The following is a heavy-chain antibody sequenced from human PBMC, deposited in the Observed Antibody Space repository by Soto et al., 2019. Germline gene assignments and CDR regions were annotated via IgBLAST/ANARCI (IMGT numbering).Heavy chain of an antibody. D-gene: IGHD2-15*01. CDR2: ISGSGGST. J-gene: IGHJ6*02. V-gene: IGHV3-23*01. CDR1: GFTFSSYA. Sequence: EVQLLESGGGLVQPGGSLRLSCAASGFTFSSYAMSWVRQAPGKGLEWVSAISGSGGSTYYADSVKGRFTISRDNSKNTLCMQMHSLRAEDTAVYYYAKDRCSGGSCYSHYYYGMDVWGQGTTVTVSS. CDR3: AKDRCSGGSCYSHYYYGMDV.